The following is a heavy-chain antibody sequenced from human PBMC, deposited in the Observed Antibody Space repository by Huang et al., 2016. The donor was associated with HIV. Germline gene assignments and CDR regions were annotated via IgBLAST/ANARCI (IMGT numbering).Heavy chain of an antibody. CDR1: GFTVNSNY. Sequence: EVPLVESGGGLVQPGGSLRLSCAASGFTVNSNYMTWVRQAPGKGLEWVSLLYHGGKAHYADSLKGRFTISGDISQNTVFLQMSSLRVEDTAVYYCARGRYGTPNAWGQGTLVTVSS. J-gene: IGHJ5*02. D-gene: IGHD5-18*01. CDR2: LYHGGKA. CDR3: ARGRYGTPNA. V-gene: IGHV3-53*01.